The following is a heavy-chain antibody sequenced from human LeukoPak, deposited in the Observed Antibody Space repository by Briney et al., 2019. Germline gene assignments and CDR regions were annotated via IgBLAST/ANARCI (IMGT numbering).Heavy chain of an antibody. Sequence: SVKVSCKASGGTFSSYAISWVRQAPGQGLEWMGRIIPILGIANYAQEFQGRVTITADKSTSTAYMELSSLRSEDTAVYHCARLETTGFSWFDPWGQGTLVTVSS. CDR1: GGTFSSYA. V-gene: IGHV1-69*04. CDR3: ARLETTGFSWFDP. J-gene: IGHJ5*02. D-gene: IGHD4-17*01. CDR2: IIPILGIA.